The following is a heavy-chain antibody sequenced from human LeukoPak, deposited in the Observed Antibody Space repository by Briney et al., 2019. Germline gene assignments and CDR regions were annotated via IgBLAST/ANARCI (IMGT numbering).Heavy chain of an antibody. V-gene: IGHV1-2*02. CDR3: ARADFIDAGPYLIGP. Sequence: ASVTVSCKTSGYSFTDYYIHWVRQAPGQGLEWMGWINTKSGRTSTARKFQGRVTMTRDPSITTVYMDMAWLTSDDTAIYFCARADFIDAGPYLIGPWGQGTLVTVSS. CDR1: GYSFTDYY. D-gene: IGHD3-3*01. J-gene: IGHJ5*02. CDR2: INTKSGRT.